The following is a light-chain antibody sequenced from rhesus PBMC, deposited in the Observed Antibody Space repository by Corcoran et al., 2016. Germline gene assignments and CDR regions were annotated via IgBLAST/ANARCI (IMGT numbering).Light chain of an antibody. CDR2: DAS. CDR1: QSVSSS. Sequence: EIVLTQSPATLSLSPGERATLSCRASQSVSSSLAWYQQKPGQAPRLLIYDASSRATGIPDRISGSGSGTDFTLTIRGLEPEDVGVYYCQQSSNWPLTFGGWTKVELK. J-gene: IGKJ4*01. CDR3: QQSSNWPLT. V-gene: IGKV3-35*01.